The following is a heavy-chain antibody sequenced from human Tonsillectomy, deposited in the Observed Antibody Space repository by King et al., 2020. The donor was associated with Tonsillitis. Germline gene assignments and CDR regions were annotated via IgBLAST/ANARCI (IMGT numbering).Heavy chain of an antibody. CDR3: ATSIVATDAYFDY. V-gene: IGHV3-21*01. Sequence: VRLVESGGGLVKPGGSLRLSCAASGFTFSTYSMNWVRQAPGKGLEWVSSISSSSSYMYYADSVKGRFTISRDNAKNSLYLQMNSLRAEDTAVYYCATSIVATDAYFDYWGQGTLVTVSS. D-gene: IGHD5-12*01. CDR2: ISSSSSYM. CDR1: GFTFSTYS. J-gene: IGHJ4*02.